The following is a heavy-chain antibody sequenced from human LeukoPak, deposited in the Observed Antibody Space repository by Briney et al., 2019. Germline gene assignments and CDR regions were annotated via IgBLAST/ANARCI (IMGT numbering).Heavy chain of an antibody. J-gene: IGHJ4*02. CDR3: ARVPAPPYGSGPHYFDY. V-gene: IGHV4-61*02. CDR2: VYTSGST. Sequence: SETLSLTCTVSGGSISSGSYYWSWIRQPAGKGLEWIGRVYTSGSTNYNPSLKSRVTISVDTSKNQFSLKLSSVTAADTAVYYCARVPAPPYGSGPHYFDYWGQGTLVTVSS. CDR1: GGSISSGSYY. D-gene: IGHD3-10*01.